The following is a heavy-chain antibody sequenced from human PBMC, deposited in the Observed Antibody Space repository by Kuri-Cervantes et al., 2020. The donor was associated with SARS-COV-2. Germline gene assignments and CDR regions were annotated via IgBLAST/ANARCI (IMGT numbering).Heavy chain of an antibody. J-gene: IGHJ4*02. CDR1: GGSISSSGHY. V-gene: IGHV4-39*01. D-gene: IGHD3-9*01. CDR2: IYFSGST. CDR3: GRQASDWHIDY. Sequence: GSLRLSCSVSGGSISSSGHYWGWVRQPPGKGLEWIGSIYFSGSTYYTQSLKSRVTISVDTSKNQFSLKLTSVTATDTAVYYCGRQASDWHIDYWGQGTLVTVSS.